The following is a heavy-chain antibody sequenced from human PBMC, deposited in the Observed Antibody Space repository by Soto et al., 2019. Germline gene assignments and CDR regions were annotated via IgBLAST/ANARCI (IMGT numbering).Heavy chain of an antibody. V-gene: IGHV1-69*13. CDR3: AREGLVLVPSTVNSDYYYYVIDF. D-gene: IGHD2-2*01. CDR1: GYTFTSYG. J-gene: IGHJ6*02. Sequence: SVKVSCKASGYTFTSYGISWVRQAPGQGLEWMGGIIPRSATSNYAQKFQGRVTITADESTSTAYMELSSLRSEDTAVYYCAREGLVLVPSTVNSDYYYYVIDFWGQGSTVTGSS. CDR2: IIPRSATS.